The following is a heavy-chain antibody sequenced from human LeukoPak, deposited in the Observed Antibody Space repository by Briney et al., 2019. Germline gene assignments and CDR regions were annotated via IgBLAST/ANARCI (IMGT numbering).Heavy chain of an antibody. CDR1: GGSFSGYY. V-gene: IGHV4-34*01. CDR3: ARAQKTHYYDSSGYYRNAFDI. Sequence: SETLSLTCAVYGGSFSGYYWSWIRQPPGKGLEWIGEINHSGSTNYNPSLKSRVTISVDTSKNQFSLKLSSVTAADTAVYYCARAQKTHYYDSSGYYRNAFDIWGQGTMVTVSS. J-gene: IGHJ3*02. D-gene: IGHD3-22*01. CDR2: INHSGST.